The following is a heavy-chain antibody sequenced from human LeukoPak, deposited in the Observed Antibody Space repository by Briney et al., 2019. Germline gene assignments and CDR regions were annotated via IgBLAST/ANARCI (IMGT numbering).Heavy chain of an antibody. J-gene: IGHJ3*02. V-gene: IGHV6-1*01. CDR3: ARVHGDYDAFDI. CDR1: GDSVSSNSAA. CDR2: TYYRSKWYN. D-gene: IGHD4-17*01. Sequence: SQTLSLTCAISGDSVSSNSAACNWIRQSPSRGLGWLGRTYYRSKWYNDYAVSVKSRITINPDTSKNQFSLQLNSVTPEDTAVYYCARVHGDYDAFDIWGQGTMVTVSS.